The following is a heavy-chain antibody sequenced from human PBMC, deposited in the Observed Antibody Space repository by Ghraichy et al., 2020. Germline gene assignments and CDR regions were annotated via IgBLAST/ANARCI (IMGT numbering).Heavy chain of an antibody. CDR1: GFTFSSYG. Sequence: GGSLRLSCAASGFTFSSYGMHWVRQAPGKGLEWVAVISYDGSNKYYADSVKGRFTISRDNSKNTLYLQMNSLRAEDTAVYYCAKDALWSVVPIYPLDYWGQGTLVTVSS. CDR2: ISYDGSNK. V-gene: IGHV3-30*18. D-gene: IGHD4-23*01. CDR3: AKDALWSVVPIYPLDY. J-gene: IGHJ4*02.